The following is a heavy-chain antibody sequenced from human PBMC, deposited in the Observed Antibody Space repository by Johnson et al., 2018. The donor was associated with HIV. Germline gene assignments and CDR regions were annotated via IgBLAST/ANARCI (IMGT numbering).Heavy chain of an antibody. D-gene: IGHD1-1*01. V-gene: IGHV3-7*01. Sequence: VQLVESGGGLVQPGGSLRLSCEASGFTFSSYWMSWVRQAPGKGLEWVANIKQDGSEKYCVDSVKGRFTISRDNSKNTLYLQMNSLRSEDTAVYYCAKPSTESAFDIWGQGTMVTVSS. CDR1: GFTFSSYW. J-gene: IGHJ3*02. CDR2: IKQDGSEK. CDR3: AKPSTESAFDI.